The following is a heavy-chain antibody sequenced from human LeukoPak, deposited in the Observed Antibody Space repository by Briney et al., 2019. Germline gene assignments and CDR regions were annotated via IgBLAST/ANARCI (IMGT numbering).Heavy chain of an antibody. V-gene: IGHV6-1*01. D-gene: IGHD4-17*01. Sequence: SQTLSLTCAISGDSVSSNSAAWNWIRQSPSRGLEWLGRTYYRSKWYNDYAVSVKSRITINPDTSKNQFSLQLNSVTPEDTAVYYCARAIRGDELNYYYYYGMDVWGQGTTVTVSS. CDR3: ARAIRGDELNYYYYYGMDV. J-gene: IGHJ6*02. CDR2: TYYRSKWYN. CDR1: GDSVSSNSAA.